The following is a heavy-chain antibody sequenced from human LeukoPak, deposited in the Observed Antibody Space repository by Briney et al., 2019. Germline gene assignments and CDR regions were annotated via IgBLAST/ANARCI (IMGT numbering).Heavy chain of an antibody. CDR1: GYTFTSYY. V-gene: IGHV1-46*01. CDR3: ASTGDYYDSSGYYYLDY. D-gene: IGHD3-22*01. CDR2: INPSGGST. J-gene: IGHJ4*02. Sequence: ASVKASCKASGYTFTSYYMHWVRQAPGQGLEWMGIINPSGGSTSYAQKFQSRVTMTRDMSTSTVYMELSSLRSEDTAVYYCASTGDYYDSSGYYYLDYWGQGTLVTVSS.